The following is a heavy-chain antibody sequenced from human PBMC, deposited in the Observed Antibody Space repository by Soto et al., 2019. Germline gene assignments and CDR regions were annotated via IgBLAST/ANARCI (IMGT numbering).Heavy chain of an antibody. D-gene: IGHD5-18*01. J-gene: IGHJ5*02. Sequence: GGSLRLSCAASGFTFHGYTMNWVRQAPGKGLEWVSSINSRSAYIYYADSVKGRFTISRDNAKNSLYLQMNSLRAEDTAMYYCARPLSGYSYGTFDLWGQGTLVTVSA. V-gene: IGHV3-21*01. CDR1: GFTFHGYT. CDR2: INSRSAYI. CDR3: ARPLSGYSYGTFDL.